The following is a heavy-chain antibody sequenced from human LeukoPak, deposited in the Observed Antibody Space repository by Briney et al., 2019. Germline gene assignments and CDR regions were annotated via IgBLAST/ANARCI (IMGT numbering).Heavy chain of an antibody. CDR1: GYTFTVHY. CDR2: IKLDSGAT. D-gene: IGHD4/OR15-4a*01. Sequence: ASVKVSCKASGYTFTVHYLHWLRQAPGQGLEWMGWIKLDSGATNLAQNFQGRVTMTSDTSINTAYMELSSLTSDDTAMYYCERDHDNGPDYWGQGTLVTVSA. V-gene: IGHV1-2*02. J-gene: IGHJ4*02. CDR3: ERDHDNGPDY.